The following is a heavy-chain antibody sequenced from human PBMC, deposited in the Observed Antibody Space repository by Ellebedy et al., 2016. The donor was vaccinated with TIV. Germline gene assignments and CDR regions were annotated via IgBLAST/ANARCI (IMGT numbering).Heavy chain of an antibody. CDR1: GFSVGRYD. CDR3: AGYGDFSY. CDR2: ISHSSGTT. D-gene: IGHD4-17*01. Sequence: GESLKISCAASGFSVGRYDMHWVRQAPGKGLEWFSFISHSSGTTFYADSVTGRFTISRDNAKNSLSLQMNSLRVDDTAVYYCAGYGDFSYWGQGTLVTVSS. V-gene: IGHV3-48*01. J-gene: IGHJ4*02.